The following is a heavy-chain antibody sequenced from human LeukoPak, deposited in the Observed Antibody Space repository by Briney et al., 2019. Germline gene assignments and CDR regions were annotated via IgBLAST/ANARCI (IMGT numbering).Heavy chain of an antibody. Sequence: PGGSLRLSCAASGFTFTTYWMHWVRQAPGKGLVWVSRIDSDGSRISYADSVKGRFTISRDNTKNTLYLEMNSLRAEDTSIYYCAGGGSTWVRFWGQGTLVTVSS. CDR1: GFTFTTYW. CDR2: IDSDGSRI. D-gene: IGHD6-13*01. V-gene: IGHV3-74*01. J-gene: IGHJ4*02. CDR3: AGGGSTWVRF.